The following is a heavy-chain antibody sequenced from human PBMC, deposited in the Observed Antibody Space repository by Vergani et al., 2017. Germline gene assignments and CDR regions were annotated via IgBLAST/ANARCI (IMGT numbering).Heavy chain of an antibody. V-gene: IGHV4-59*01. CDR2: SYYSGST. J-gene: IGHJ3*02. Sequence: QVQLQESGPGLVKPSETLSLTCTVSGGSISSYYWSWIRQPPGKGLEWIGYSYYSGSTNYNPSLKSRVTISVDTSKNQFSLKLSSVTAADTAVYYCAREIQLWLLASGAFDIWGQGTMVTVSS. D-gene: IGHD5-18*01. CDR1: GGSISSYY. CDR3: AREIQLWLLASGAFDI.